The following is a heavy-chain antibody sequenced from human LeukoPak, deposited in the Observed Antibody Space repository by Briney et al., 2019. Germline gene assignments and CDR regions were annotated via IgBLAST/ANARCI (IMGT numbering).Heavy chain of an antibody. V-gene: IGHV4-59*01. Sequence: PSETLSLTCTVSGGSISYYWSWIRQPPGKGLEWIGYTSNTGSTNYNPSLKSRVTISVDTSKNQLSLKLTSVTAAATAVYYCARDLGSGGGLDYWGQGTLVTVSS. CDR3: ARDLGSGGGLDY. J-gene: IGHJ4*02. CDR1: GGSISYY. CDR2: TSNTGST.